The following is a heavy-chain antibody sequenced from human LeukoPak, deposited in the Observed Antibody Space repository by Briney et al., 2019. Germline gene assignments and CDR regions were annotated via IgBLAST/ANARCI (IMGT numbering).Heavy chain of an antibody. Sequence: PSETLSLTCTVSGGSISSYYWSWIRQPPGKGLEWIGSIYCSGSTYYNPSLESRVTISVDTSKNQFSLKLSSVTAADTAVYYCARLTEGKNVLRYFDWPNFPFDPWGQGTLVTVSS. CDR2: IYCSGST. V-gene: IGHV4-59*05. D-gene: IGHD3-9*01. CDR1: GGSISSYY. J-gene: IGHJ5*02. CDR3: ARLTEGKNVLRYFDWPNFPFDP.